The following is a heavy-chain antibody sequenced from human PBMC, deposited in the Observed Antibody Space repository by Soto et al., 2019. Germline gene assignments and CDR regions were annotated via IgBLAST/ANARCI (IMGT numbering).Heavy chain of an antibody. CDR2: ISGSGGST. J-gene: IGHJ4*02. CDR3: AKDAKVLRFLEFKYFDY. Sequence: GGSLRLSCAASGFTFSSYAMSWVRQAPGKGLEWVSAISGSGGSTYYADSVKGRFTISRDNSKNTLYLQMNSLRAEDTAVYYCAKDAKVLRFLEFKYFDYWCQGTLVNVSS. D-gene: IGHD3-3*01. CDR1: GFTFSSYA. V-gene: IGHV3-23*01.